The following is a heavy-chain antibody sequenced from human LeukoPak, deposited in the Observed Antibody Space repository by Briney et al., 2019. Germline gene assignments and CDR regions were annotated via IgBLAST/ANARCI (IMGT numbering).Heavy chain of an antibody. CDR3: ARYYGDYIGDFDY. Sequence: SETLSLTCTVSGGSISSGGYYWSWIRQHPGKGLEWIGYIYYSGSTYYNPSPKSRVTISVDTSKNQFSLKLSSVTAADTAVYYCARYYGDYIGDFDYWGQGTLVTVSS. J-gene: IGHJ4*02. CDR1: GGSISSGGYY. CDR2: IYYSGST. V-gene: IGHV4-31*03. D-gene: IGHD4-17*01.